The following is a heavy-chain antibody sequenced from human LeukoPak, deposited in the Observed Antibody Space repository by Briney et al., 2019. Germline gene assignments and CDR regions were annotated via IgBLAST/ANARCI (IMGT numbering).Heavy chain of an antibody. Sequence: GASVKVSCKPSGYTFTGYYIHWVRQAPGQGLEWMGRINPNNGGTNYAQKFQGRVTMTRDTSINTAYMELSGLRSDDTAVYYCAGAGYSYGYVLDVWGQGTTVTVSS. D-gene: IGHD5-18*01. V-gene: IGHV1-2*06. CDR3: AGAGYSYGYVLDV. CDR1: GYTFTGYY. CDR2: INPNNGGT. J-gene: IGHJ6*02.